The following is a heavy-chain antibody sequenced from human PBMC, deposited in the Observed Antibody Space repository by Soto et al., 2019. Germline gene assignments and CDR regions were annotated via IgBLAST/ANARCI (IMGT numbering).Heavy chain of an antibody. V-gene: IGHV3-23*01. Sequence: EVQLLESGGGLVQPGGSMRLSCAASGFIFKSYAMTWVRQAPGEGLEWVSTIRGSGTGTYYADSVKGRFTISRDNSKNTLYLQMNSLRAEDTAVYYCAKYGGQLLDSWGQGTPVTVSS. D-gene: IGHD1-1*01. J-gene: IGHJ4*02. CDR2: IRGSGTGT. CDR1: GFIFKSYA. CDR3: AKYGGQLLDS.